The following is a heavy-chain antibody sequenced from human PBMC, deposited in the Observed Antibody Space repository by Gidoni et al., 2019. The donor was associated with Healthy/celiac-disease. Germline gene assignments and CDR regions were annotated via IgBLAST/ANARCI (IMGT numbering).Heavy chain of an antibody. CDR3: ARVVYSNYYYYGMDV. CDR1: GGNFRSYA. Sequence: QVQLVQSGAEVKKPGSSVRVSCKASGGNFRSYAISWVRQAPGQGLEWMGGVIPICGTANYAQKFQGRVTITADESTSTAYMELSSLRSEDTAVYYCARVVYSNYYYYGMDVWGQGTTVTVSS. J-gene: IGHJ6*02. D-gene: IGHD4-4*01. CDR2: VIPICGTA. V-gene: IGHV1-69*01.